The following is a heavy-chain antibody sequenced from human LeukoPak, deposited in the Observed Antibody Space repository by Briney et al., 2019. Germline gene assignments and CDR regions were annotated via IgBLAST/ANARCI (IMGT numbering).Heavy chain of an antibody. CDR3: GRQVVRSSSGWKFGY. Sequence: GESLKISCTGFGYSFSHYWIGWVRQMPGKGLEWMGIIYPDDSDTTYSPSFQGHVTISADKSISTTYLQWDSLKASDTGMYYCGRQVVRSSSGWKFGYWGQGTLVTVSS. CDR2: IYPDDSDT. J-gene: IGHJ4*02. D-gene: IGHD6-19*01. V-gene: IGHV5-51*01. CDR1: GYSFSHYW.